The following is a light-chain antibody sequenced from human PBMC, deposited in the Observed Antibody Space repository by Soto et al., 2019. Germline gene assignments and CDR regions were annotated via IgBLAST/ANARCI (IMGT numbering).Light chain of an antibody. V-gene: IGLV3-21*04. CDR3: QVWDSSSDHVV. CDR2: YDS. J-gene: IGLJ2*01. Sequence: SYELTQPPSVSVAPGKTARITCGGNNIGSKSVHGYQQKPGQAPVLVIYYDSDRPSGIPERFSGSNSGNTATLTISRFEAGDEADYYCQVWDSSSDHVVFGGGTTLTVL. CDR1: NIGSKS.